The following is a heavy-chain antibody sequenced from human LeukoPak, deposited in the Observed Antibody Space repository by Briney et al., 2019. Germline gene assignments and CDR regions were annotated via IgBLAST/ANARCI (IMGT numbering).Heavy chain of an antibody. D-gene: IGHD2-15*01. CDR3: ARGGAAVVVVAATFSFDY. V-gene: IGHV4-39*07. CDR1: GGSISSSSYY. J-gene: IGHJ4*02. CDR2: IYYSGST. Sequence: SETLSLTCTVSGGSISSSSYYWGWIRQPPGKGLEWIGSIYYSGSTYYNPSLKSRVTISVDTSKNQFSLKLSSVTAADTAVYYCARGGAAVVVVAATFSFDYWGQGTLVTVSS.